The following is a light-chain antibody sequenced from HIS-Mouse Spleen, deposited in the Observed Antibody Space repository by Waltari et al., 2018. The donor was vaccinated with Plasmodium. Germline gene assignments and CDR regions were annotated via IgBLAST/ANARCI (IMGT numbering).Light chain of an antibody. CDR3: QQYYSDPYT. CDR2: AAS. CDR1: QGISSY. J-gene: IGKJ2*01. V-gene: IGKV1-8*01. Sequence: AIRMTQSPSSFSASTGDRVTITCRASQGISSYLAWYQQKPGKAPKLLIYAASTLQSGVPSRFSGSGSGTDFTLTISCLQSEDFATYYCQQYYSDPYTFGQGTKLE.